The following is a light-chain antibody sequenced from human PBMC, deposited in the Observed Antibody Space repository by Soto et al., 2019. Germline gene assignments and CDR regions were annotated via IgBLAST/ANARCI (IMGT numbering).Light chain of an antibody. Sequence: EIVMTQSPATLSGSPGERATLSCRASQSVSSNLAWFQQKPGQAPRLLISDAVTRATGIPARFSGSGSGTEFTLTISSLQSEDFAVYYCLQYNNWPFMYTFGQGTKLEIK. CDR2: DAV. V-gene: IGKV3-15*01. J-gene: IGKJ2*01. CDR3: LQYNNWPFMYT. CDR1: QSVSSN.